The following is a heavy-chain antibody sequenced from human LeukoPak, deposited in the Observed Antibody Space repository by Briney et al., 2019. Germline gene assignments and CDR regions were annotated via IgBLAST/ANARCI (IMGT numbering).Heavy chain of an antibody. V-gene: IGHV4-38-2*01. D-gene: IGHD1-26*01. CDR2: IYHSGST. J-gene: IGHJ4*02. Sequence: SETLSLTCAVSGYSISSGYYWGWIRQPPGKGLEWIGSIYHSGSTYYNPSLKSRVTISVDTSKNQFSLKLSSVTAADTAVYYCARLYSGSYSADDYWGQGTLVPVSS. CDR3: ARLYSGSYSADDY. CDR1: GYSISSGYY.